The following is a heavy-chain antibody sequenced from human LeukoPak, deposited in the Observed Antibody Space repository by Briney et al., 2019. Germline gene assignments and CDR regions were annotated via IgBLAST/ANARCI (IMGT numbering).Heavy chain of an antibody. CDR1: GFTVSSNY. J-gene: IGHJ3*02. D-gene: IGHD3-22*01. CDR2: IYSGGST. CDR3: ARDRVYYYDSSGYYPDAFDI. V-gene: IGHV3-66*01. Sequence: GGSLRLSCAASGFTVSSNYMSWVRQTPGKGLEWVSVIYSGGSTYYADSVKGRFTISRDNSKNTLYLQMNSLRAEDTAVYYCARDRVYYYDSSGYYPDAFDIWGQGTMVTVSS.